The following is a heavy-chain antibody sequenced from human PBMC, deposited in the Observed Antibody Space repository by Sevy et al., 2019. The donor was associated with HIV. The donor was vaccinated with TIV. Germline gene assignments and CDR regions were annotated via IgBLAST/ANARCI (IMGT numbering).Heavy chain of an antibody. Sequence: ASVKVSCKASGYTFTSYYMHWVRQAPGQGLEWMGIINPSGGSTSYAQKFQGRVTMTWDTSTSTVYMELSVLRFVDTAVNYGARVHTVIGSSWYGAFDIWGQGTMVTVSS. CDR1: GYTFTSYY. D-gene: IGHD6-13*01. J-gene: IGHJ3*02. CDR3: ARVHTVIGSSWYGAFDI. V-gene: IGHV1-46*01. CDR2: INPSGGST.